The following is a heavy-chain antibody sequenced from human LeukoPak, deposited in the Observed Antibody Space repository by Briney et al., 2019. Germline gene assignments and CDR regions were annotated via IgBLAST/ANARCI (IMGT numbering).Heavy chain of an antibody. CDR3: ARSYSSSWYASRGYFDY. CDR2: ISSSSSTI. D-gene: IGHD6-13*01. Sequence: GGSLRLSCAASGFTFSSYSMNWVRQAPGKGLEWVSYISSSSSTIYYADSVKGRFTISRDNAKNSLYLQMDSLRAEDTAVYYCARSYSSSWYASRGYFDYWGQGTLVTVSS. CDR1: GFTFSSYS. V-gene: IGHV3-48*04. J-gene: IGHJ4*02.